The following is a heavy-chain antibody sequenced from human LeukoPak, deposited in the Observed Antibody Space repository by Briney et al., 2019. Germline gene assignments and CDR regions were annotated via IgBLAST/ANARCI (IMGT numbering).Heavy chain of an antibody. CDR1: GGSISSYY. V-gene: IGHV4-59*01. Sequence: SETLSLTCTVSGGSISSYYWSWIRQPPGKGLEWLGYIYYSGSTNYNPSLKSRVTISVDTSKNQFSLKLSSVTAADTAVYYCARGRYSSSWEYYYYYYMDVWGKGTTVTVSS. J-gene: IGHJ6*03. D-gene: IGHD6-13*01. CDR2: IYYSGST. CDR3: ARGRYSSSWEYYYYYYMDV.